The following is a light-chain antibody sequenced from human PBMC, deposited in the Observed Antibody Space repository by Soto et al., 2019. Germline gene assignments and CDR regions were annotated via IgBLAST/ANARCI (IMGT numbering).Light chain of an antibody. Sequence: DIVITQSPASLAVTLGDRATFHXKXXQXXLYSANNENYLAWYQQKPGHPPKLLIYWASTRESGVPDRFSGSGSRTDFTLTISSLQAEDVALYYCQQYYTTPWAFGQGTKVDIK. V-gene: IGKV4-1*01. CDR2: WAS. CDR3: QQYYTTPWA. CDR1: QXXLYSANNENY. J-gene: IGKJ1*01.